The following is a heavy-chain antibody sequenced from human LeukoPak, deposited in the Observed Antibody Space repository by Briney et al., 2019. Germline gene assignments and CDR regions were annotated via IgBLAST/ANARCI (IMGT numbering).Heavy chain of an antibody. CDR1: GYTFTGYY. V-gene: IGHV1-2*02. CDR3: ARDSYYYDSSGYYYYYYYYMDV. J-gene: IGHJ6*03. CDR2: INPNSGGT. Sequence: ASVKVSCKASGYTFTGYYMHWVRQAPGQGLEWMGWINPNSGGTNYAQKFQGRVTMTTDTSTSTAYMELRSLRSDDTAVYYCARDSYYYDSSGYYYYYYYYMDVWGKGTTVTVSS. D-gene: IGHD3-22*01.